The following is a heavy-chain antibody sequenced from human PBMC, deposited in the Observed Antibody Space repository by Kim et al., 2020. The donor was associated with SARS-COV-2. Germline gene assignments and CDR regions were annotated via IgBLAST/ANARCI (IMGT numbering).Heavy chain of an antibody. J-gene: IGHJ4*02. D-gene: IGHD3-10*01. CDR3: ARDSVPYGSGSYFDY. V-gene: IGHV3-30*01. Sequence: DSVKGRFTISRDNSKNTLYLQMNSLRAEDTAVYYCARDSVPYGSGSYFDYWGQGTLVTVSS.